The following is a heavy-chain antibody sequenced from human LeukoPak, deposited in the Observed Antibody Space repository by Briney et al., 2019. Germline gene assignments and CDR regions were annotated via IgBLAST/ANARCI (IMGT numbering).Heavy chain of an antibody. Sequence: ASVKVSCTASGYTFTGYYMHWVRQAPGQGLEWMGWINPNSGDTNYAQKFQGRVTMTRDTSISTAYMELSRLRSDDTAVYYCAREGGRYEYFQHWGQGTLVTVSS. CDR1: GYTFTGYY. J-gene: IGHJ1*01. CDR3: AREGGRYEYFQH. CDR2: INPNSGDT. V-gene: IGHV1-2*02. D-gene: IGHD3-16*01.